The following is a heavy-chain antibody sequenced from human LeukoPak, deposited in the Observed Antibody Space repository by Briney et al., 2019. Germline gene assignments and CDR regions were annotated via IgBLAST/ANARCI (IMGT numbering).Heavy chain of an antibody. CDR1: GFTFGSYA. V-gene: IGHV3-23*01. CDR2: ISGSGGST. D-gene: IGHD5-24*01. CDR3: ARGRVEGPYNWFDP. Sequence: GGSLRLSCAASGFTFGSYAMSWVRQAPGKGLEWVSTISGSGGSTYYADSVNGRFAISRDNSKNTLYLQMNSLRAEDTAVYYCARGRVEGPYNWFDPWGQGTLVTVSS. J-gene: IGHJ5*02.